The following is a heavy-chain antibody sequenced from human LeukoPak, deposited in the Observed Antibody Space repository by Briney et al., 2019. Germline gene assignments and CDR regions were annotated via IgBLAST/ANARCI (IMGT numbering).Heavy chain of an antibody. D-gene: IGHD2-15*01. CDR1: GGSISSYY. J-gene: IGHJ6*03. Sequence: PSETLSLTCTVSGGSISSYYWSWIRQPPGRGLEWIGYIYYSGSTNYNPSLKSRVTISVDTSKNQFSLKLSSVTAADTAVYYCARGSAGYCSGGSCYFSYYYYYYMDVWGKGTTVTVSS. CDR2: IYYSGST. V-gene: IGHV4-59*12. CDR3: ARGSAGYCSGGSCYFSYYYYYYMDV.